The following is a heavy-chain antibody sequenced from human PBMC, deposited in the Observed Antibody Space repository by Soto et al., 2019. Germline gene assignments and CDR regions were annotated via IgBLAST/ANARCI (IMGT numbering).Heavy chain of an antibody. J-gene: IGHJ3*02. CDR3: ARARYDSSGYYCCGVSPPHDFEI. Sequence: PGESLKISCKGSGYSFTSYWIGWVRQMPGKGLEWMGIIYPGDSDTRYSPSFQGQVTISADKSISTAYLQWSSLKASDTAMYYCARARYDSSGYYCCGVSPPHDFEIWGQGTMVTVSS. D-gene: IGHD3-22*01. CDR2: IYPGDSDT. CDR1: GYSFTSYW. V-gene: IGHV5-51*01.